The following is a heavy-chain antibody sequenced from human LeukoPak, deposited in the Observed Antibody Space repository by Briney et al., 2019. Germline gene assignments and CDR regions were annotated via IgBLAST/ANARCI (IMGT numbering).Heavy chain of an antibody. CDR2: ISYDGSNK. Sequence: PPGRSLRLSCAASGFTFSSYGMHWVRQAPGKGLEWVAVISYDGSNKYYADSVKGRSTISRDNSKNTLYLQMNSLRAEDTAVYYCAKDWAHPRIVAVPGPDYWGQGTLVTVSS. CDR1: GFTFSSYG. CDR3: AKDWAHPRIVAVPGPDY. J-gene: IGHJ4*02. D-gene: IGHD2-2*01. V-gene: IGHV3-30*18.